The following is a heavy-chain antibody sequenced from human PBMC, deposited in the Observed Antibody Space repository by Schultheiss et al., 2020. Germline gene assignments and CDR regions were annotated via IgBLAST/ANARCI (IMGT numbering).Heavy chain of an antibody. D-gene: IGHD6-6*01. CDR1: GFTFSNAW. Sequence: GGSLRLSCAASGFTFSNAWMNWVRQAPGKGLEWVSAISGSGGSTYYADSVKGRFTISRDNSKNTLYLQMNSLRAEDTAVYYCARPRTSSRYDAFDIWGQGTTVTVSS. V-gene: IGHV3-23*01. J-gene: IGHJ3*02. CDR2: ISGSGGST. CDR3: ARPRTSSRYDAFDI.